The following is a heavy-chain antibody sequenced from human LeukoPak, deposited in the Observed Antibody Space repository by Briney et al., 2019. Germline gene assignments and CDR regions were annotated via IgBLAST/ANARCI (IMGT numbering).Heavy chain of an antibody. CDR2: IYYRGST. CDR3: ARDSSGWYDYFDY. CDR1: GGSISSSSYY. V-gene: IGHV4-39*07. Sequence: SETLSLTCTVSGGSISSSSYYWGWIRQPPGKGLEWIGSIYYRGSTYYNPSLKSRVTISVDASKNRFSLKLSSVTAADTAVYYCARDSSGWYDYFDYWGQGTLVTVSS. D-gene: IGHD6-19*01. J-gene: IGHJ4*02.